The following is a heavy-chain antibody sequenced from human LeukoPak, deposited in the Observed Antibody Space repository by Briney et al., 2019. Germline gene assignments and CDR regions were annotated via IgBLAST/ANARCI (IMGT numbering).Heavy chain of an antibody. CDR3: AKAPVTTCRGAYCSPFDY. CDR1: RFTFSNYG. CDR2: SDSGNT. Sequence: PRGSLSLSCAASRFTFSNYGMHWVRQAPGKGLEWISASDSGNTYHADSVKGRFTISRDSSKNTLFLQMNRLRPEDAAVYSCAKAPVTTCRGAYCSPFDYWGQGTLVTVSS. J-gene: IGHJ4*02. V-gene: IGHV3-23*01. D-gene: IGHD2-21*01.